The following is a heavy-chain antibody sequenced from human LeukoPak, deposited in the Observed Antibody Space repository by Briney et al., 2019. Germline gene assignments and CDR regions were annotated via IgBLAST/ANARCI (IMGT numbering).Heavy chain of an antibody. V-gene: IGHV3-33*01. J-gene: IGHJ6*03. CDR1: GFTFSSYG. CDR2: IWYDGSNK. CDR3: TTDTRPGPRLLWFGEFTTSMDV. Sequence: GRSLRLSCAASGFTFSSYGMHWVRQAPGKGLEWVAVIWYDGSNKYYADSVKGRFTISRDNSKNTLYLQMNSLRAEDTAVYYCTTDTRPGPRLLWFGEFTTSMDVWGKGTTVTVSS. D-gene: IGHD3-10*01.